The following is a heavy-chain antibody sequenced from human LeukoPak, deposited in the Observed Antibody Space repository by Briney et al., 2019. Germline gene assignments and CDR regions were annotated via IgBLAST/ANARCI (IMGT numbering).Heavy chain of an antibody. CDR3: ARDSSGEGQQLEGFDY. V-gene: IGHV4-59*01. CDR2: IYYSGST. CDR1: GGSISSYY. D-gene: IGHD6-13*01. J-gene: IGHJ4*02. Sequence: SETLSLTCTVSGGSISSYYWSWIRQPPGKGLEWIGYIYYSGSTNYNPSLKSRVTISVDTSKNQFSLKLSSVTAADTAMYYCARDSSGEGQQLEGFDYWGQGTLVTVSS.